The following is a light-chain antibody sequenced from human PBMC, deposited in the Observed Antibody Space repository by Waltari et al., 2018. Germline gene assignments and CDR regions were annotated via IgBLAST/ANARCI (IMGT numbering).Light chain of an antibody. J-gene: IGLJ2*01. CDR2: EDN. Sequence: NFMLTQSHSVSESPGKTVTISCTRSGGSIDSNYVQWFQQRPGSPPTTVIYEDNQRPPAVPDRFSGAIDSSSNSASLTISGLKTEDEADYYCQSSLSSNEMVFGGGTKLTVL. CDR3: QSSLSSNEMV. CDR1: GGSIDSNY. V-gene: IGLV6-57*01.